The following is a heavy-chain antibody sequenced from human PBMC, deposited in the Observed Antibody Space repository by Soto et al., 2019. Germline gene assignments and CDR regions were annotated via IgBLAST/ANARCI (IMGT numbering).Heavy chain of an antibody. J-gene: IGHJ3*02. Sequence: SETLSLTCTVSGGSISSHYWSLIRQPPGKGLEWIGYIYYSGSTNYNPSLKSRVTISVDTSKNQFSLKLSSVTAADTAVYYCARHGAGTDAFDIWGQGTMVTVSS. CDR3: ARHGAGTDAFDI. CDR1: GGSISSHY. CDR2: IYYSGST. D-gene: IGHD6-19*01. V-gene: IGHV4-59*08.